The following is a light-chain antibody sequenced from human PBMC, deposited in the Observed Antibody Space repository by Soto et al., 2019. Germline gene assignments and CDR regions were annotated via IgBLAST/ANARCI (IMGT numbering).Light chain of an antibody. CDR3: QQYDNWPWT. J-gene: IGKJ1*01. Sequence: EIVITQAPATLSVSPGERATLCCRASQSVSSNLAWYQQRPGQAPRLLIYGASARATGFPARFSASGSGTEFILTISSLQSEDFAVYYCQQYDNWPWTFGRGTKVDIK. V-gene: IGKV3-15*01. CDR1: QSVSSN. CDR2: GAS.